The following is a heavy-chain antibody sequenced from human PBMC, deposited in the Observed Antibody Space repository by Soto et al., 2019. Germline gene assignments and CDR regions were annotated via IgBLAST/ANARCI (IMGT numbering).Heavy chain of an antibody. J-gene: IGHJ4*02. CDR1: GDSISSYY. CDR3: ARDRGYYRPDLDY. CDR2: LYYGRSA. D-gene: IGHD2-8*01. Sequence: PSETLSLTCAVSGDSISSYYCMWIRQPPGKGLESIGYLYYGRSANYNPSLKSRVTLSVDTSTNQCSLTLSSLTAADTAVYYCARDRGYYRPDLDYWGQGTLVTVSS. V-gene: IGHV4-59*01.